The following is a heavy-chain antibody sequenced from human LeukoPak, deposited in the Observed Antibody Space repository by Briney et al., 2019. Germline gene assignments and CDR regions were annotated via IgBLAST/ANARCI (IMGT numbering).Heavy chain of an antibody. V-gene: IGHV3-23*01. J-gene: IGHJ4*02. D-gene: IGHD6-13*01. CDR3: AKDLGVYSSSWPMGY. CDR1: GFTFSNSA. Sequence: GGSLRLSCAASGFTFSNSAMNWVRQAPGKGLEWVSAISGSGGSTYYANSVKGRFTISRDNSRNTLYLQMNSLRAEDTAVYYCAKDLGVYSSSWPMGYWGQGTLVTVSS. CDR2: ISGSGGST.